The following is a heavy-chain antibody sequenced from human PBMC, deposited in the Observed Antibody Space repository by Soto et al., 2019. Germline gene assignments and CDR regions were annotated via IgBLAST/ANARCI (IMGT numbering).Heavy chain of an antibody. J-gene: IGHJ4*02. V-gene: IGHV4-59*01. CDR3: ARVGAAAAPGYFDY. CDR1: GGSMNSYY. CDR2: IYYSGYT. D-gene: IGHD6-13*01. Sequence: PSETLSLTCTVSGGSMNSYYLSWIRQPPGKGLEWIGYIYYSGYTNYNPSLKSRVTISVDTSKNQFSLKVRSVTAADTAVYYCARVGAAAAPGYFDYWSQGTLVTVSS.